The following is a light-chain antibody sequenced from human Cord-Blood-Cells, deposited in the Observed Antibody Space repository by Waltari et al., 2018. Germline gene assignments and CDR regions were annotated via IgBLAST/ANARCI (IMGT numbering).Light chain of an antibody. CDR1: QSVSSSY. CDR2: GAS. Sequence: EIVLTPSPGTLSLSPGERDTLSCRDSQSVSSSYLAWYQQKPGQAPRRLICGASSRATGIPDRFSGSGSGTDFTLTISRLEPEDFAVYYCQQYGSSPWTFGQGTKVEIK. V-gene: IGKV3-20*01. J-gene: IGKJ1*01. CDR3: QQYGSSPWT.